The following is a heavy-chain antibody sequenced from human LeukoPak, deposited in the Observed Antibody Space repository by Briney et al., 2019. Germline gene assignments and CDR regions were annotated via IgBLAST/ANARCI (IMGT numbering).Heavy chain of an antibody. CDR3: ARGKYSSSSEFDY. J-gene: IGHJ4*02. V-gene: IGHV3-33*01. D-gene: IGHD6-6*01. Sequence: GGPLRLPCAASVFPFNNRAMHWLHQAAGKGLEWVAVKWYDGTKEDYADSVKGRFTISRDNSMNTVSLQMNSLRDEDTAVYYCARGKYSSSSEFDYWGQGTLVTVSS. CDR2: KWYDGTKE. CDR1: VFPFNNRA.